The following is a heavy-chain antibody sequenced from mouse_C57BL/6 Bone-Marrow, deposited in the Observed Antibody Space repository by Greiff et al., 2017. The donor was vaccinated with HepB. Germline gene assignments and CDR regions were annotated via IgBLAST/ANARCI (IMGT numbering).Heavy chain of an antibody. J-gene: IGHJ3*01. Sequence: QVQLQQSGPELVKPGASVKISCKASGYAFSSSWMNWVKQRPGKGLEWIGRIYPGDGDTNYNGKVKGKATLTADKSSSTAYMQLSSLTSEDSAVYFCARGDYGTAWFAYWGQGTLVTVSA. CDR3: ARGDYGTAWFAY. CDR2: IYPGDGDT. V-gene: IGHV1-82*01. CDR1: GYAFSSSW. D-gene: IGHD1-1*01.